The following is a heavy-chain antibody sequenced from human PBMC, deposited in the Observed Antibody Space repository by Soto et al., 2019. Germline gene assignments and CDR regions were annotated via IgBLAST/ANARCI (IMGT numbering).Heavy chain of an antibody. Sequence: QVQLVESGGGVVQPGRSLRLSCAASGFTFSSYAMHWVRQAPGKGLEWVAVISYDGSNKYYADSVKGRFTISRDNSKNTLYLQMNSLRAEDTAVYYCARDVRTSNYYGMDVWGQGTTVTVSS. CDR3: ARDVRTSNYYGMDV. D-gene: IGHD2-2*01. CDR2: ISYDGSNK. CDR1: GFTFSSYA. J-gene: IGHJ6*02. V-gene: IGHV3-30-3*01.